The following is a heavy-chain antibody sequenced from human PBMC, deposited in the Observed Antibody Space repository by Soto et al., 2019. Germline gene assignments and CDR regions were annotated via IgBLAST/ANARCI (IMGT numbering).Heavy chain of an antibody. CDR1: GYTFTSYY. CDR2: INPSGGST. D-gene: IGHD3-22*01. V-gene: IGHV1-46*01. Sequence: ASVKVSCKASGYTFTSYYMHWVRQAPGQGLEWMGIINPSGGSTSYAQKFQGRVTMTRDTSTSTVYMELGSLRSEDTAVYYCARHFLTYYYDSSEPYDAFDIWGQGTMVTVSS. J-gene: IGHJ3*02. CDR3: ARHFLTYYYDSSEPYDAFDI.